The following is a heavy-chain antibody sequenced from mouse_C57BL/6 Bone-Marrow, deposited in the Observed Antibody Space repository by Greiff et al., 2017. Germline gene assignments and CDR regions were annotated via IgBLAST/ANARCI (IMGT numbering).Heavy chain of an antibody. Sequence: VQLQQSGPELVKPGASVKISCKASGYAFSSSWMNWVKQRPGKGLEWIGRIYPGDGDTNYNGKFKGKATLTADKSSSTAYMQLSSLTSEDSAVYFCARGGHITTVVAGNFDYWGQGTTLTVSS. D-gene: IGHD1-1*01. CDR2: IYPGDGDT. CDR3: ARGGHITTVVAGNFDY. J-gene: IGHJ2*01. V-gene: IGHV1-82*01. CDR1: GYAFSSSW.